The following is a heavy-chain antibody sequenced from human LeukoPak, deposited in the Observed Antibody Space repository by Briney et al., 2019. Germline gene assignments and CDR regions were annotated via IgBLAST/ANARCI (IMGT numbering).Heavy chain of an antibody. CDR1: GFTFSSYA. Sequence: PGGSLRLSCAASGFTFSSYAMSWVRQAPGKGLEWVSAISGSGGSTYYADSVKGRFTISRDNSKNTLYLQMNSLRAEDTAVYYCARNGHDYGDYLYWGQGTLVTVSS. CDR2: ISGSGGST. CDR3: ARNGHDYGDYLY. V-gene: IGHV3-23*01. D-gene: IGHD4-17*01. J-gene: IGHJ4*02.